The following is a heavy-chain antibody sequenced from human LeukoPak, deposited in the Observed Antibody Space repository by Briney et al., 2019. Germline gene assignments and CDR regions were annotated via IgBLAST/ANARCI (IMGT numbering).Heavy chain of an antibody. CDR1: GFTFSSYW. D-gene: IGHD2-2*01. CDR2: INSDGSST. Sequence: QPGGSLRLSCAASGFTFSSYWMHWVRQAPGKGLVWVSRINSDGSSTSYADSVKGRFTISRDNAKNTLYLQMNSLRAEDTAVYYCAREGVVVPAAMWNPWYNWNAFDYWGQGTLVTVSS. J-gene: IGHJ4*02. CDR3: AREGVVVPAAMWNPWYNWNAFDY. V-gene: IGHV3-74*01.